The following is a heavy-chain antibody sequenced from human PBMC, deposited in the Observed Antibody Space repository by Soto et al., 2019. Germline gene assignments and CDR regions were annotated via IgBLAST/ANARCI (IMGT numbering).Heavy chain of an antibody. J-gene: IGHJ6*02. D-gene: IGHD3-10*01. CDR2: ISGSGGST. CDR1: GFTFSSYA. CDR3: AKSYYGSGSPWKGMDV. Sequence: HPGGSLRLSCAASGFTFSSYAMSWVRQAPGKGLEWVSAISGSGGSTYYADSVKGRFTISRDNSKNTLYLQMNSLRAEDTAVYYCAKSYYGSGSPWKGMDVWGQGTTVTVSS. V-gene: IGHV3-23*01.